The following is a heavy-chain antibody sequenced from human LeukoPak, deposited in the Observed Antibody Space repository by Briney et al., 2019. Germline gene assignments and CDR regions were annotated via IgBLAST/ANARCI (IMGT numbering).Heavy chain of an antibody. CDR3: ATLQRYLEWFLLDY. CDR1: GYTFTNYG. CDR2: ITTNNGNT. D-gene: IGHD3-9*01. J-gene: IGHJ4*02. V-gene: IGHV1-18*01. Sequence: ASVKVSCKTSGYTFTNYGISWVRQAPGQGPEWMGWITTNNGNTHYAQKFQGRVTMTTDTSTMTGYMEVRSLRSDDTAVYYCATLQRYLEWFLLDYWGQGTLVTVSS.